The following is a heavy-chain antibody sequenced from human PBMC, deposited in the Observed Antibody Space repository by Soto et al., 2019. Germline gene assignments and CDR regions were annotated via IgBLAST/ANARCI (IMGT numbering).Heavy chain of an antibody. Sequence: QVQLVQSGAEVKKPGSSVKVSCKDSGGTFSSYAIIWVRQAPGQGLEWMGGIIPIFGTASYAQKFQGRVTITADESTSTAYMVLSSLRSEDTGVYDCARYCSGGSCLKTGRLYLWGQGTLVTVSS. CDR2: IIPIFGTA. J-gene: IGHJ5*02. V-gene: IGHV1-69*01. CDR1: GGTFSSYA. CDR3: ARYCSGGSCLKTGRLYL. D-gene: IGHD2-15*01.